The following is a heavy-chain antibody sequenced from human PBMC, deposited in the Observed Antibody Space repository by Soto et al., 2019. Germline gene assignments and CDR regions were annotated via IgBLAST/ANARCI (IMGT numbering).Heavy chain of an antibody. CDR2: IYSSGST. V-gene: IGHV4-59*01. D-gene: IGHD2-15*01. J-gene: IGHJ4*02. CDR3: ARGSGNTFDY. Sequence: SETLSLTCSVSGGSMNTYYWSWIRQPPGKGLEWIGYIYSSGSTNYKLSLKSRVVFSVDTSKNQFSLKLSSVTAADTAVYYCARGSGNTFDYWGQGTLVTVYS. CDR1: GGSMNTYY.